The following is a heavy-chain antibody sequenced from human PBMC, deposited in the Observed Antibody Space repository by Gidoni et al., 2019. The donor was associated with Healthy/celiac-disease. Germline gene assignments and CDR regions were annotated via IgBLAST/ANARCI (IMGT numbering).Heavy chain of an antibody. CDR2: ISGSGGSI. CDR3: AKVCGDSSGYLAFDI. J-gene: IGHJ3*02. D-gene: IGHD3-22*01. V-gene: IGHV3-23*04. Sequence: EVQLVESGGGLVQPGGSLRLSCAASGFTFSSYAISWVRQAPGKGLEWVSAISGSGGSIYYADSVKGRFTISKDNSKNTLYLQMNSLRAEDTAVYYCAKVCGDSSGYLAFDIWGQGTMVTVSS. CDR1: GFTFSSYA.